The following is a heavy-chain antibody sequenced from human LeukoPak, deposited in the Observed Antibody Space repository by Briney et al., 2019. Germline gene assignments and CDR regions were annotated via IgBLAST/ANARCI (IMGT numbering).Heavy chain of an antibody. J-gene: IGHJ5*02. V-gene: IGHV3-48*04. CDR2: ISSSGSTK. CDR3: ARDGLVNSLDH. D-gene: IGHD3/OR15-3a*01. Sequence: GGSLRLSCAASGFAFSTYAMRWVRQAPGKGLEWISYISSSGSTKYYAESVEGRFTISRENAKTTLYLQMNSLRAEDTAIYYCARDGLVNSLDHWGQGTPVTVSS. CDR1: GFAFSTYA.